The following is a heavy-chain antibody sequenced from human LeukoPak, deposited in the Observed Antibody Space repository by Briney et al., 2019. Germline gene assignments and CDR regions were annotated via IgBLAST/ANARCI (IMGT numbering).Heavy chain of an antibody. D-gene: IGHD2-15*01. CDR3: AENGDRGAYCSGGTCYPYYYYYMDV. CDR2: ISTTGGTT. CDR1: GLTFSSYG. V-gene: IGHV3-23*01. Sequence: GGSLRLSCAASGLTFSSYGMSWVRQAQGWGLEWVAAISTTGGTTYYADSVRGRFTISRDNSRNTLYLQMNSLRAEDKAIYYCAENGDRGAYCSGGTCYPYYYYYMDVWGKGTTVTISS. J-gene: IGHJ6*03.